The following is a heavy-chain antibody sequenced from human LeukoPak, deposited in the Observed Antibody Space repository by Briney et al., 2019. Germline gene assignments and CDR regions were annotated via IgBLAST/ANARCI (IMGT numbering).Heavy chain of an antibody. CDR3: AREGLYYDSSGYPDY. Sequence: ASVKVSCKASGYTFTSYYMHWVRQAPGQGLEWMGIINPSGGSTSYAQKFQGRVTMTRDTSTSTAYMELSSLRSEDTAVYYCAREGLYYDSSGYPDYWGQGTLVTVSS. CDR2: INPSGGST. V-gene: IGHV1-46*01. CDR1: GYTFTSYY. D-gene: IGHD3-22*01. J-gene: IGHJ4*02.